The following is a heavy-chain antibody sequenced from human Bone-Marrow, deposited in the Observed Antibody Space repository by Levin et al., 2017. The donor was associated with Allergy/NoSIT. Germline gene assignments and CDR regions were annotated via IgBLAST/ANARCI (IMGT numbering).Heavy chain of an antibody. Sequence: ASVKVSCKTSGYGFTTYEMHWVRQATGQGLEWMGWVSPRNGDTDYALKFQGRVTMTTDTSTRTAYLEMTALTPEDTAVYYCAFGVRDWGRGTAVTVS. V-gene: IGHV1-8*01. J-gene: IGHJ6*02. D-gene: IGHD3-10*01. CDR2: VSPRNGDT. CDR3: AFGVRD. CDR1: GYGFTTYE.